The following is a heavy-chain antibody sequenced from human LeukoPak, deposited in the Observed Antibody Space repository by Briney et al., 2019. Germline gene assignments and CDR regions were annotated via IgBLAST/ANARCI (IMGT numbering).Heavy chain of an antibody. CDR2: TFYRSKWYT. D-gene: IGHD3-16*01. CDR1: GDNVSGNSVA. V-gene: IGHV6-1*01. J-gene: IGHJ4*02. CDR3: ARDWGTYRPFEY. Sequence: SQTLSLTCAISGDNVSGNSVAWNWIGLSPSRGLEWLGRTFYRSKWYTDYAVSVRSRIIINPDTSKNQFSLQLNSVTAEDTAVYYCARDWGTYRPFEYWGQGTLVTVSS.